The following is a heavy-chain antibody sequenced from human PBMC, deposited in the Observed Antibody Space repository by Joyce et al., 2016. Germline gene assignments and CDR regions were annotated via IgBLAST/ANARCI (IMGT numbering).Heavy chain of an antibody. V-gene: IGHV3-23*01. J-gene: IGHJ4*02. CDR3: AKDSTSWSF. D-gene: IGHD2-2*01. Sequence: VQLLQSGGGSVQPGGSLRLSCAASGFTFSTSDMTWVRQAPGKGVEWVSSISNSGGSTYYADSVKGRFTVSRDNSRNTLYLQMNSLRAEDTAVYYCAKDSTSWSFWGQGILVTVSS. CDR2: ISNSGGST. CDR1: GFTFSTSD.